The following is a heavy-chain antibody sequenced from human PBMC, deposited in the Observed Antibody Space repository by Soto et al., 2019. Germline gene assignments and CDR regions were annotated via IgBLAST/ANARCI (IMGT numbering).Heavy chain of an antibody. Sequence: EVQLVESGGGLVKPGGSLRLSCVASEFSFSTYNMNWVRQAPGKGLEWVSFISSTSSRIHYADSVKGRFTISRDNAKNSLYLQMNSLRAEDTAVYYCARDPAADGYYGMDVWCQGTTVTVSS. CDR1: EFSFSTYN. CDR3: ARDPAADGYYGMDV. J-gene: IGHJ6*02. V-gene: IGHV3-21*01. D-gene: IGHD6-13*01. CDR2: ISSTSSRI.